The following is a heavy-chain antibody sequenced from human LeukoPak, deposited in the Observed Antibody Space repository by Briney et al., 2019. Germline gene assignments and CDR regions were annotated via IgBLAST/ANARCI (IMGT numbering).Heavy chain of an antibody. D-gene: IGHD3-3*01. J-gene: IGHJ6*03. Sequence: QPGGSLRLSCAASGFTFSSYSMNWVRQAPGKGLEWVSYISSSSSTIYYADSVKGRFTISRDNAKNSLYLQMNSLRAEDTALYYCARGGLTIFGVVNYMDVWGKGTTVTVSS. CDR3: ARGGLTIFGVVNYMDV. CDR1: GFTFSSYS. CDR2: ISSSSSTI. V-gene: IGHV3-48*04.